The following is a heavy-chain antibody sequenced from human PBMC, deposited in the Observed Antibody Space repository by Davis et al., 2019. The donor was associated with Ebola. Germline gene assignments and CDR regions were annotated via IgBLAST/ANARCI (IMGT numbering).Heavy chain of an antibody. D-gene: IGHD1-26*01. V-gene: IGHV4-34*01. CDR3: ARGPAYSGIDY. CDR2: INHSGST. Sequence: SETLSLTCAVYGGSFSGYYWSWIRQPPGKGLEWIGEINHSGSTNYNPSLKRRVTISVDTSKNQFSLKLSSVTAADTAVYYCARGPAYSGIDYWGQGTLVTVSS. J-gene: IGHJ4*02. CDR1: GGSFSGYY.